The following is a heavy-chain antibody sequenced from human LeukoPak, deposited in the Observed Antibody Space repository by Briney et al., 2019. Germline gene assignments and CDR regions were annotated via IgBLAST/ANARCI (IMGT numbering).Heavy chain of an antibody. V-gene: IGHV4-61*02. Sequence: PSQTLSLTCTVSGGSISSGSYYWSWIRQPAGKGLEWIGRIYTSGSTNYNPSLKSRVTISVDTSKNQFSLKLSSVTAADTAVYYCARDPEDWGSRGGYFDYWGQGTLVTVSS. D-gene: IGHD7-27*01. CDR1: GGSISSGSYY. CDR3: ARDPEDWGSRGGYFDY. CDR2: IYTSGST. J-gene: IGHJ4*02.